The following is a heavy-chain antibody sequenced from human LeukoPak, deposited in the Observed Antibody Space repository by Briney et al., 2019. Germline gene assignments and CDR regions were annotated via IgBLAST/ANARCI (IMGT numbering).Heavy chain of an antibody. CDR1: GGTFSSYA. D-gene: IGHD3-3*01. J-gene: IGHJ5*02. CDR2: IIPIFGTA. V-gene: IGHV1-69*06. CDR3: ARARESYDFWSGYFNWFDP. Sequence: SVKVSCKASGGTFSSYAISWVRQAPGQGLEWMGGIIPIFGTANYAQKFQGRVTITADKSTSTAYMELSSLRSEDTAVYYCARARESYDFWSGYFNWFDPWGQGTLVTVSS.